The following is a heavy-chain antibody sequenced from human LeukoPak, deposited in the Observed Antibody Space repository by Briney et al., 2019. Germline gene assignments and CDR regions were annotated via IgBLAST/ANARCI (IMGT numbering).Heavy chain of an antibody. D-gene: IGHD6-13*01. CDR2: INHSGST. V-gene: IGHV4-34*01. Sequence: SETLSLTCAVYGGSFSGYYWSWIRQPPGKGLEWIGEINHSGSTNYNPSLKSRVTISVDTSKNQFSLKLSSVTAADTAVYYCARAKRGIAAAPAQHFDYWGQGTLVTVSS. J-gene: IGHJ4*02. CDR1: GGSFSGYY. CDR3: ARAKRGIAAAPAQHFDY.